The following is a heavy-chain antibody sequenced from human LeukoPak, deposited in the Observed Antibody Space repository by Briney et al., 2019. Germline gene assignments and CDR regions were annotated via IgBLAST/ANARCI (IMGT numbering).Heavy chain of an antibody. D-gene: IGHD6-19*01. CDR2: ISGYNGNT. CDR3: ARIGIAVADPLQL. Sequence: ASVKVSCKASGYTFITYGLSWVRQAPGQGLEWMGWISGYNGNTNYAQKLQGRVTMTTDTSTSTAYMELKSLRSDDTAVYYCARIGIAVADPLQLWGQGTLVTVSS. V-gene: IGHV1-18*01. J-gene: IGHJ4*02. CDR1: GYTFITYG.